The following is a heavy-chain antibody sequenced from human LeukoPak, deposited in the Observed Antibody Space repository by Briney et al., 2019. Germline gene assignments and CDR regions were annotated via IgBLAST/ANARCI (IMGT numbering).Heavy chain of an antibody. CDR1: GYTFTSYY. V-gene: IGHV1-46*01. CDR3: AREAPIEYSSSSAGSAIDY. Sequence: ASVKVSCKASGYTFTSYYMHWVRQAPGQGLEWMGIINPSGGSTSYAQKFQGRVTMTRDTSISTAYMGLSRLRSDDTAVYYCAREAPIEYSSSSAGSAIDYWGQGTLVTVSS. D-gene: IGHD6-6*01. J-gene: IGHJ4*02. CDR2: INPSGGST.